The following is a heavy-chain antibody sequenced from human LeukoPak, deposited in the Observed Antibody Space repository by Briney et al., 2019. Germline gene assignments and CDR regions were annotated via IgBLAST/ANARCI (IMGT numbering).Heavy chain of an antibody. CDR3: ARPLYDSGGYYYVAAFDI. V-gene: IGHV1-2*02. CDR2: INPNSGGT. Sequence: ASVKVSCKASGYTFTGYYMHWVRQAPGQGLEWMGWINPNSGGTNYAQKFQGRVTMTRDTSISTAYMELSRLRSDDTAVYYCARPLYDSGGYYYVAAFDIWGQGTMVTVSS. J-gene: IGHJ3*02. D-gene: IGHD3-22*01. CDR1: GYTFTGYY.